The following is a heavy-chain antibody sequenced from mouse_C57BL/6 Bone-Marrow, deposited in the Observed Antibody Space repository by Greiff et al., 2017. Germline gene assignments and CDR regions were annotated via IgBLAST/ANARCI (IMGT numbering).Heavy chain of an antibody. J-gene: IGHJ3*01. CDR2: IYPGNSDT. CDR3: TRQRRLPWCAY. D-gene: IGHD5-5*01. CDR1: GYTFTSYW. Sequence: EVQLQQSGPVLARPGASVKMSCKASGYTFTSYWMHWVKQRPGQGLEWIGAIYPGNSDTSYNQKFKGKAKLTAVTSAGTAYMQLSSRTNEDSAVYYGTRQRRLPWCAYWGKGTRVTVSA. V-gene: IGHV1-5*01.